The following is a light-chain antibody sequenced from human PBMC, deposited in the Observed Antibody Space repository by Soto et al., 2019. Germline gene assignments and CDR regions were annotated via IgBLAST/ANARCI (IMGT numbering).Light chain of an antibody. V-gene: IGLV2-14*01. Sequence: QSVLTQPAFVSGSPGQSITISCTGTRSDVGRYNYVSWYQQHPGKAPKLLIYEVTYRPSGVSTRFSASKSGSTASLTISGIQAEDEADYYCSSYSTTSSPHVLFGGGTKLTVL. CDR3: SSYSTTSSPHVL. CDR2: EVT. CDR1: RSDVGRYNY. J-gene: IGLJ2*01.